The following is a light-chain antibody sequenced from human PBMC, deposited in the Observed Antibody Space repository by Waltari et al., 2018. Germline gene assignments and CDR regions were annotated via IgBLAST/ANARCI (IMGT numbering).Light chain of an antibody. V-gene: IGKV3D-15*01. CDR2: GAS. CDR1: QSVSSN. Sequence: EIVMKQSPATLSVSPGERATLSCRASQSVSSNLAWYQQKPGQAPRLLICGASIRATGIPARFSGSGSGTEFTLTISSLQSEDFAVYYCQEYNTWLRWSFGQGTKVEIK. CDR3: QEYNTWLRWS. J-gene: IGKJ1*01.